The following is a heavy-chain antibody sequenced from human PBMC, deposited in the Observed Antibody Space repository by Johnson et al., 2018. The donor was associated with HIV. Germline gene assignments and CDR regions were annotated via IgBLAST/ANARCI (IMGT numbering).Heavy chain of an antibody. V-gene: IGHV3-33*06. J-gene: IGHJ3*02. CDR3: AKGDDYYDSSGYYRQGAFDI. D-gene: IGHD3-22*01. CDR1: GFTFRSYG. Sequence: QVQLVESGGGVVQPGRSLRLSCAASGFTFRSYGMHWVRQAPGKGLAWVAVIWYDGSNKYYADSVKGRFTISRDNSKNTLYLQMNSLRVEDTAVYYCAKGDDYYDSSGYYRQGAFDIWGQGTMVTVSS. CDR2: IWYDGSNK.